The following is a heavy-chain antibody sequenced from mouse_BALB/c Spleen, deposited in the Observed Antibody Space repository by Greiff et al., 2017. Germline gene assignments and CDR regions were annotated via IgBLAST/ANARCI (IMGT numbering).Heavy chain of an antibody. J-gene: IGHJ4*01. V-gene: IGHV14-3*02. D-gene: IGHD1-1*01. CDR2: IDPANGNT. CDR3: ARSYYYGSSHYAMDY. Sequence: EVMLVESGAELVKPGASVKLSCTASGFNIKDTYMHWVKQRPEQGLEWIGRIDPANGNTKYDPKFQGKATITADTSSNTAYLQLSSLTSEDTAVYYCARSYYYGSSHYAMDYWGQGTSVTVSS. CDR1: GFNIKDTY.